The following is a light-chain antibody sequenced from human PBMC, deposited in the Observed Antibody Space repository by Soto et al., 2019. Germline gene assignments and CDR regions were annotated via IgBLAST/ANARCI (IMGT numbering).Light chain of an antibody. Sequence: EIVLTQSPATLSLSPGDRATLSCRASQSVSRIYLAWYQQKPGLAPRLIIYDASTRATGIPDRFSGSGSGTDFTLTISRLEPEDFAVYYCQQSGSSPITFGHGTQLEIK. CDR2: DAS. V-gene: IGKV3D-20*01. CDR1: QSVSRIY. CDR3: QQSGSSPIT. J-gene: IGKJ5*01.